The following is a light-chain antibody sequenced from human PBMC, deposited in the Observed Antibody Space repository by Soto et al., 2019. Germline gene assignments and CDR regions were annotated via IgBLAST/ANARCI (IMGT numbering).Light chain of an antibody. CDR1: NSDVGAYDY. CDR3: SSYTSSNTEV. J-gene: IGLJ2*01. V-gene: IGLV2-14*01. Sequence: QSALTQPASVSGSPGQSITISCTGTNSDVGAYDYVSWYQQYPGKAPKLMIYDVNNRPSGVAHRFSGSKSDNTASLTISGLQDEDEDDYYCSSYTSSNTEVFGGGTKLTVL. CDR2: DVN.